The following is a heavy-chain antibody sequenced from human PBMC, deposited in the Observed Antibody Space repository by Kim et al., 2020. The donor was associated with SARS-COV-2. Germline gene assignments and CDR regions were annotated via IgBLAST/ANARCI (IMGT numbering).Heavy chain of an antibody. V-gene: IGHV4-30-4*01. CDR2: IYYSGST. CDR1: GGSISSGDYY. CDR3: DREPYCSGGSCSGKSYGRDV. D-gene: IGHD2-15*01. Sequence: SETLSLTCTVSGGSISSGDYYWSWIRQPPGKGLEWIGYIYYSGSTYYNPSLKSRVTISVDTSKNQFSLKLSSVTAADTAVYYCDREPYCSGGSCSGKSYGRDVWGQGTTVTVSS. J-gene: IGHJ6*02.